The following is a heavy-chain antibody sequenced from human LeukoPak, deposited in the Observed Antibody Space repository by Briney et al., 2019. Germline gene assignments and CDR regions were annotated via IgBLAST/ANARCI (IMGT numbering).Heavy chain of an antibody. CDR2: IYSGGST. J-gene: IGHJ4*02. V-gene: IGHV3-53*01. CDR1: GFTVSSNY. Sequence: GGSLRLSCAASGFTVSSNYMSWVRQAPGKGLEWVSVIYSGGSTYYADSVKGRFTTSRDNSKNTLYLQMNSLRAEDTAVYYCARAPRRDGYDTGYFDYWGQGTLVTVSS. D-gene: IGHD5-24*01. CDR3: ARAPRRDGYDTGYFDY.